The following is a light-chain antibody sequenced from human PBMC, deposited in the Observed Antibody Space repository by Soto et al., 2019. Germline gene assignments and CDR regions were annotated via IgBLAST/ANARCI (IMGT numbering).Light chain of an antibody. CDR2: AAS. Sequence: DVQMTQSPSSVSAAVGDRVTITCRASQGLTSWLAWYQQKPGNAPKLLIYAASSLQSGVPSRFSGSGSGTDFTLTISSLQPEDFATYYGQQTNSFPLTFGGATKMEIK. CDR1: QGLTSW. CDR3: QQTNSFPLT. J-gene: IGKJ4*01. V-gene: IGKV1-12*01.